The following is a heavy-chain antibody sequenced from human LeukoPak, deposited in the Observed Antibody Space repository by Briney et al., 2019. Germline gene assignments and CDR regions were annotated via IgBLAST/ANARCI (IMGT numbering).Heavy chain of an antibody. CDR1: GGSISSSSYY. J-gene: IGHJ6*03. V-gene: IGHV4-39*07. Sequence: SETLSLTCTVSGGSISSSSYYWGWIRQPPGKGLEWIGSIYYSGSTYYNPSLKSRVTISVDTSKNQFSLKLSSVTAADTAVYYCARRTLEPAIGYYYYYMDVWGKGTTVTVSS. CDR3: ARRTLEPAIGYYYYYMDV. CDR2: IYYSGST. D-gene: IGHD1-14*01.